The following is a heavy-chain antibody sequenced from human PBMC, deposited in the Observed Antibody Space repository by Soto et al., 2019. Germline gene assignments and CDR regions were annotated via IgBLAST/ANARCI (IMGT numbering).Heavy chain of an antibody. CDR2: INPNSGGT. J-gene: IGHJ3*02. Sequence: VSVEVSCKASGYTFTVYYMHWVRQAPGQGLEWMGWINPNSGGTNYAQKFQGWVTMTRDTPISTAYMELSRLRSDDTAVYYCAREYVSYDYIWGAKTFDIWGQGTMVTVSS. V-gene: IGHV1-2*04. D-gene: IGHD3-16*01. CDR3: AREYVSYDYIWGAKTFDI. CDR1: GYTFTVYY.